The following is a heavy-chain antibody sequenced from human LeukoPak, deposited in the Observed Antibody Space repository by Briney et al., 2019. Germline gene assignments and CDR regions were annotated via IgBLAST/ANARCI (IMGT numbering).Heavy chain of an antibody. CDR3: ARGRWTATETTYYLDY. CDR1: GYSFSDYA. J-gene: IGHJ4*02. V-gene: IGHV1-3*01. D-gene: IGHD4-17*01. Sequence: ASVKVSCKASGYSFSDYAIQWVRQAPGQRLEWMGWINAGNGKTKYSQNFQGRGTITRDRSASTAYMELSSLRSEDTSIYYCARGRWTATETTYYLDYWGQGTLVTVSS. CDR2: INAGNGKT.